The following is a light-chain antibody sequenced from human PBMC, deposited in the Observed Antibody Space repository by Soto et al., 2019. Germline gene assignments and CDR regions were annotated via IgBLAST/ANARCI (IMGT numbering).Light chain of an antibody. CDR3: QQYNNWPRT. V-gene: IGKV3-15*01. CDR2: GAS. CDR1: QSISSD. J-gene: IGKJ2*01. Sequence: ETVLTQSPATLSVSPGERATLSCRASQSISSDLAWYQQKPGQAPRLLIYGASTTATAIPGRFSGSGSGREFTLSISSLQSEDFAVYYWQQYNNWPRTFGQGTKLEIK.